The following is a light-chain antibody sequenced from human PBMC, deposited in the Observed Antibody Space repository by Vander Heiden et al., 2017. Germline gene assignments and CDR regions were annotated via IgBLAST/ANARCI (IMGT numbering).Light chain of an antibody. J-gene: IGLJ2*01. CDR1: SIDVGGYNY. CDR3: SSYAGSNKV. Sequence: QSALTQPPSASGSPGQSVPISCTGTSIDVGGYNYVSWYQQHPGQAPKLLIYEVSKRPSGVPDRFSGSKSGNTASLTVSGLQAEDEADYYCSSYAGSNKVFGGGTKLTVL. CDR2: EVS. V-gene: IGLV2-8*01.